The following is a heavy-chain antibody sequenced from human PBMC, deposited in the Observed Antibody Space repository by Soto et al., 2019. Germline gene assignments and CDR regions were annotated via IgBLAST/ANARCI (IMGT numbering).Heavy chain of an antibody. V-gene: IGHV1-69*01. CDR3: ARSRSTRGVITPYDY. CDR1: GGTFSSYA. Sequence: QVQLVQSGAEVKKPGSSVKVSCKASGGTFSSYAISWVRQAPGQGLEWMGGIVPIFGTADYAQKFQGRVTITADESTSTAYMELSSLRSEDTAVYYCARSRSTRGVITPYDYWGQGTLVTVSS. D-gene: IGHD3-10*01. J-gene: IGHJ4*02. CDR2: IVPIFGTA.